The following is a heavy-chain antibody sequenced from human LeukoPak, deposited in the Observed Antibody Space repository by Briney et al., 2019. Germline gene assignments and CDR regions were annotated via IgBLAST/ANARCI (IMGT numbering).Heavy chain of an antibody. CDR1: GFNFVSFT. CDR2: ISGRGGSK. CDR3: AKDLYYYDTSRDFLDY. Sequence: PGGSLRLSCEASGFNFVSFTMTWVRQAPGEGLEWVSSISGRGGSKYYADSVKGRFTISRDNSKNTLYVQMNSLRVEDTATYYCAKDLYYYDTSRDFLDYWGQGTLVTVSS. V-gene: IGHV3-23*01. D-gene: IGHD3-22*01. J-gene: IGHJ4*02.